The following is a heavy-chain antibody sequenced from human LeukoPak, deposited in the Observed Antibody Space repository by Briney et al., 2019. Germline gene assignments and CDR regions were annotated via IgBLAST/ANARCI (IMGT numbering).Heavy chain of an antibody. CDR3: ARHYYYGSGSYDWFDP. J-gene: IGHJ5*02. CDR1: GGSISSSSYY. CDR2: IYYSGST. D-gene: IGHD3-10*01. Sequence: SSETLSITCTVSGGSISSSSYYWGWIRQPPGKGLEWIGSIYYSGSTYYNPSLKSRVTISVDTSKNQFSLKLSSVTAADTAVYYCARHYYYGSGSYDWFDPWGQGTLVTVSS. V-gene: IGHV4-39*01.